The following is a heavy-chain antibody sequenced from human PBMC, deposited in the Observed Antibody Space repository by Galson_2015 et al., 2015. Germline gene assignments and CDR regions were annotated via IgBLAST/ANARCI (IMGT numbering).Heavy chain of an antibody. D-gene: IGHD2-15*01. CDR1: ADSISNYY. V-gene: IGHV4-59*01. J-gene: IGHJ4*02. Sequence: DTLSLTCTFSADSISNYYWSWIRPPPGRVVEWIGNIYYSGSTNYNPSLRSRVAMSVDTSKNQFSLKMSSVTAADTAVYYCARESCSGGRCYPDYWGQGTLVTVSS. CDR3: ARESCSGGRCYPDY. CDR2: IYYSGST.